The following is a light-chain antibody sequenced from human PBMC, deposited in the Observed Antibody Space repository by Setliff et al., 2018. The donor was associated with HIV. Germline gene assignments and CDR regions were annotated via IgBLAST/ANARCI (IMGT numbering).Light chain of an antibody. CDR3: GTWDSSLNAFV. CDR2: DNN. V-gene: IGLV1-51*01. Sequence: QSALTQPPSVSAAPGQKVTISCSGSDSNIGKYFVSWYQQQLPGTAPKLLILDNNKRPSGIPDRFSGSKSGTSATLAITGLQTGDEADYYCGTWDSSLNAFVFGTGTKVTVL. CDR1: DSNIGKYF. J-gene: IGLJ1*01.